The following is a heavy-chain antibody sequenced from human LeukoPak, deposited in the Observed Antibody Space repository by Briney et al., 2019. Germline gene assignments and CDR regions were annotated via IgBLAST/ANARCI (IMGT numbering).Heavy chain of an antibody. CDR2: IYYSGST. Sequence: SETLSLTCAASGVSFSSSSYYWGWIRQPPGKGLEWIGSIYYSGSTYYNPSLKRRVTISVGTSKNQFFLMLSPVTAADTAVYYCARRGDVTTVVTAYYWGEGALVTVSS. CDR3: ARRGDVTTVVTAYY. J-gene: IGHJ4*02. D-gene: IGHD4-23*01. CDR1: GVSFSSSSYY. V-gene: IGHV4-39*01.